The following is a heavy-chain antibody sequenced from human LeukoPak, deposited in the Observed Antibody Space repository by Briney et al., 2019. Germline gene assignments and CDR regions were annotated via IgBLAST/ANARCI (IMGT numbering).Heavy chain of an antibody. Sequence: GGSLRLSCAASGFTFSSYGMHWVRQAPGKGLEWVAVTSYDGSNKYYADSVKGRFTISRDNSKNTLHLQMNSLRAEDTAVYYCARGRRDGYNAYYFDYWGQGTLVTVSS. CDR1: GFTFSSYG. V-gene: IGHV3-30*03. D-gene: IGHD5-24*01. CDR2: TSYDGSNK. J-gene: IGHJ4*02. CDR3: ARGRRDGYNAYYFDY.